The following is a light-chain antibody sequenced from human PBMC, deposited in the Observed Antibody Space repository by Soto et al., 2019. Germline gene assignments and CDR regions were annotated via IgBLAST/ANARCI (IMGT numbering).Light chain of an antibody. Sequence: QSALTQPPSASGTPGQRVTISCSGSSSNIGSKTVNWYQQLPGTVPKLLIYNSYQRPSGVPDRFSGSKSGTSASLAISGLQPEDEADYYCSSYTSSSTLNVFGTGTKVTVL. J-gene: IGLJ1*01. V-gene: IGLV1-44*01. CDR2: NSY. CDR1: SSNIGSKT. CDR3: SSYTSSSTLNV.